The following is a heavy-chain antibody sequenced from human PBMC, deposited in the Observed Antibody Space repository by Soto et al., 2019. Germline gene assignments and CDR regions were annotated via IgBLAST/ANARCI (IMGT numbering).Heavy chain of an antibody. CDR2: INHSGST. J-gene: IGHJ4*02. V-gene: IGHV4-34*01. D-gene: IGHD3-22*01. CDR1: GGSFSGYY. CDR3: ARRLGGSGYFLDY. Sequence: SETLSLTCAVYGGSFSGYYWSWIRQPPGKGLEWIGEINHSGSTNYNPSLKSRVTISVDTSKNQFSLKLSSVTAADTAVYYCARRLGGSGYFLDYWGQGTLVTVSS.